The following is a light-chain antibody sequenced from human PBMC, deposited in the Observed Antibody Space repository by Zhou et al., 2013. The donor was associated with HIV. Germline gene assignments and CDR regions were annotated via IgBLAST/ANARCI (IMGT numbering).Light chain of an antibody. CDR3: QQYHNWPPALT. V-gene: IGKV3-15*01. CDR1: QSVFTN. J-gene: IGKJ4*01. CDR2: GAS. Sequence: EIVMTQSPATLSVSPGERATLSCRASQSVFTNLAWYQQKPGQAPRLLIYGASIRATGIPARFSGSGSWTEFTLTISSMQSEDFAVYYCQQYHNWPPALTFGEGTEVEIK.